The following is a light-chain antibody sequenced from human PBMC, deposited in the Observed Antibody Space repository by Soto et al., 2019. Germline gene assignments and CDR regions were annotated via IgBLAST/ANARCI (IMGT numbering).Light chain of an antibody. V-gene: IGKV3-15*01. CDR2: GAS. J-gene: IGKJ5*01. Sequence: EVVMTQAPETQSLSPGHRVSLYCXXSQSVRSNLAWYQQKPGQSPRLLIYGASTRATGIPARFSGSGSGTEFTLTISSLEPEDFAVYYCQQYGSSPLISFGQGTRLEIK. CDR1: QSVRSN. CDR3: QQYGSSPLIS.